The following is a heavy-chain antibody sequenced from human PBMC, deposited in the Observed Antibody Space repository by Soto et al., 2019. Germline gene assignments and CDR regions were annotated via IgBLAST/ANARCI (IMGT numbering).Heavy chain of an antibody. D-gene: IGHD1-1*01. CDR3: AKGGLSTTGLDY. CDR2: IGTSGDT. J-gene: IGHJ4*02. CDR1: GFTFSSSA. V-gene: IGHV3-23*01. Sequence: GGSLRISCEASGFTFSSSAMTWVRQAPGLGLEWVSSIGTSGDTYYADSMEGRFSISRDNSKNTLFLQMSSLRAEDSAVYKCAKGGLSTTGLDYWGQGALVTVSS.